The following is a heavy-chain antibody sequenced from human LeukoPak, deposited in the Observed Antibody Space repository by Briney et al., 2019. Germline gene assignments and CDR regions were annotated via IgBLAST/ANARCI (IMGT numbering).Heavy chain of an antibody. Sequence: GGSLRLSCAASGFTFSDYYMSWIRQAPGKGLEWLSYVNPTSGYTPYADSVRGRFTISRDNAKNSLYLQMNSLRAEDTAVYYCAREVATIHYFDYWGQGTLVTVSS. CDR3: AREVATIHYFDY. CDR1: GFTFSDYY. J-gene: IGHJ4*02. D-gene: IGHD5-24*01. V-gene: IGHV3-11*05. CDR2: VNPTSGYT.